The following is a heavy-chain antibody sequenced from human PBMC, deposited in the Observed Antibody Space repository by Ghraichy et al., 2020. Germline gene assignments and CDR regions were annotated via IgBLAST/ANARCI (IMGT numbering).Heavy chain of an antibody. CDR3: AKEADDYVWGSYRYTFWYFDL. J-gene: IGHJ2*01. D-gene: IGHD3-16*02. CDR1: GFTFSSYA. CDR2: ISGSGGST. V-gene: IGHV3-23*01. Sequence: GGYLRLSCAASGFTFSSYAMSWVRQAPGKGLEWVSAISGSGGSTYYADSVKGRFTISRDNSKNTLYLQMNSLRAEDTAVYYCAKEADDYVWGSYRYTFWYFDLWGRGTLVTVSS.